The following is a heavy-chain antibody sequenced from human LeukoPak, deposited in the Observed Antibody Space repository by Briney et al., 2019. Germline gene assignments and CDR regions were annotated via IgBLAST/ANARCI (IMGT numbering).Heavy chain of an antibody. D-gene: IGHD2-15*01. J-gene: IGHJ5*02. CDR1: GYTFSSYG. Sequence: GASVKVSCKASGYTFSSYGISWVRQAPGQGLEWMGWISAYNGDTHYAQKFQGRVTMTTDTSTSTAYMELRSLRSDDTAVYYCARDGGYCSGGSCYRNWFDPWGQGTLVTVSS. CDR3: ARDGGYCSGGSCYRNWFDP. V-gene: IGHV1-18*01. CDR2: ISAYNGDT.